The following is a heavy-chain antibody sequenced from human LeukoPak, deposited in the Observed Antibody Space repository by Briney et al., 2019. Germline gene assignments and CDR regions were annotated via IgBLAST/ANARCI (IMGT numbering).Heavy chain of an antibody. CDR2: IYPGDSDT. V-gene: IGHV5-51*01. J-gene: IGHJ5*02. CDR3: ARRLGYCSSTSCYYNWFDP. CDR1: GYSFTSYW. D-gene: IGHD2-2*01. Sequence: GESLKISCKGSGYSFTSYWIGWVRQMPGKGLEWMGIIYPGDSDTRYSPSFQGQVTISADKSISTAYLQWSSLKASDTAMYYCARRLGYCSSTSCYYNWFDPWGQGTLVTVSS.